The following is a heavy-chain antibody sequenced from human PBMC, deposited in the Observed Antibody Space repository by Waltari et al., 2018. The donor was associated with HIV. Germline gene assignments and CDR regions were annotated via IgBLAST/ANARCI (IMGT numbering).Heavy chain of an antibody. J-gene: IGHJ5*02. CDR3: ARLAGDFYGSGRRGWFDP. CDR2: INNRETT. D-gene: IGHD3-10*01. Sequence: QLHLQESGPGLVKPSETLSHTCTASGGSIIGSDYYWAWIRQPTGKGLGWIGNINNRETTFSNPARKVRVTISVDTTKKHVSLKVTSVTAADSALYSCARLAGDFYGSGRRGWFDPWGQGTLVTVSS. CDR1: GGSIIGSDYY. V-gene: IGHV4-39*02.